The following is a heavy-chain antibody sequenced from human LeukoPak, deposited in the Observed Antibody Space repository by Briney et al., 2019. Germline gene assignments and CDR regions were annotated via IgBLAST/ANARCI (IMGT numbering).Heavy chain of an antibody. V-gene: IGHV3-48*03. CDR3: ESIRFLEWLFDY. CDR2: ISSSGSTI. CDR1: GFTFSSYE. Sequence: QPGGSLRLSCAASGFTFSSYEMNWVRQAPGKGLEWVSYISSSGSTIYYADSVKGRFTISRDNPNTSMYLQMNRMRAEDTTVYYCESIRFLEWLFDYWGQGSLVTASS. J-gene: IGHJ4*02. D-gene: IGHD3-3*01.